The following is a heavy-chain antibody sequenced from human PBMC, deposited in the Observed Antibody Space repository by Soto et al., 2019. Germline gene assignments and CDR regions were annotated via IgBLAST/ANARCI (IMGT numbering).Heavy chain of an antibody. CDR2: ISAYNGNT. Sequence: ASVKVSCKASGYTFTSYGISWVRQAPGQGLEWMGWISAYNGNTNYAQKLQGRVTMTTDTSTSTAYMELRSLRSDDTAVYYCARNESPDMVRGVIITWGWFDPWGQGTLVTVSS. V-gene: IGHV1-18*01. J-gene: IGHJ5*02. CDR1: GYTFTSYG. D-gene: IGHD3-10*01. CDR3: ARNESPDMVRGVIITWGWFDP.